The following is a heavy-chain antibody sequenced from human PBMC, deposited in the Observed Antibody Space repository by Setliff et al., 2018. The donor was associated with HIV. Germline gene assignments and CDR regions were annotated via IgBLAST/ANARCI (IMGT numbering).Heavy chain of an antibody. CDR3: ATKAYCGGDCYYLTHAFDI. J-gene: IGHJ3*02. D-gene: IGHD2-21*02. CDR2: ISGSGGST. V-gene: IGHV3-23*01. Sequence: GESLTISCAASGFTFSSYAMSWVRQAPGKGLEWVSAISGSGGSTYYADSVKGRFTISGDNSKNTLYLQMNSLRAEDTAVYYCATKAYCGGDCYYLTHAFDIWGQGTMVTVSS. CDR1: GFTFSSYA.